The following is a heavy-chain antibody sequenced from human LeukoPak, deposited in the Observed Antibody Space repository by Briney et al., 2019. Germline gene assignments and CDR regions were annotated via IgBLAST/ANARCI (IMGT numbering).Heavy chain of an antibody. Sequence: SETLSLTCTVSGGSISTFYWSWIRQPPGKGLEWIGYIYYSGSTNYNPSLKSRLTISVDTSKNQFSLKLSSVTAADTAVYYCARGRPDSSPFDYCGQGTLVTVSS. CDR3: ARGRPDSSPFDY. CDR2: IYYSGST. D-gene: IGHD3-22*01. CDR1: GGSISTFY. V-gene: IGHV4-59*12. J-gene: IGHJ4*02.